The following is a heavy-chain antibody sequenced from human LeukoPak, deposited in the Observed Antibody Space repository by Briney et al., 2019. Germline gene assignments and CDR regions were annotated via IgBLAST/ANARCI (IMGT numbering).Heavy chain of an antibody. V-gene: IGHV4-39*07. CDR1: GGSISSSSYY. CDR2: IYYSGST. CDR3: AREGFDYPIRFDP. Sequence: PSETLSLTCTVSGGSISSSSYYWGWIRQPPGKGLVWIGSIYYSGSTNYNPSLRSRVTISVDTSKNQFSLKLSSVTAADTAVYYCAREGFDYPIRFDPWGQGTLVTVSS. D-gene: IGHD3-9*01. J-gene: IGHJ5*02.